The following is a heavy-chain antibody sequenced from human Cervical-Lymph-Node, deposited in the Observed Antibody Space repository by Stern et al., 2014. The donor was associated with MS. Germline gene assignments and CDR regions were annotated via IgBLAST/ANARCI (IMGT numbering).Heavy chain of an antibody. CDR3: ARGKQWLYTTIPPFDY. D-gene: IGHD6-19*01. J-gene: IGHJ4*02. CDR2: IIAIFGAP. CDR1: GGTFSSHA. Sequence: QVQLVESGPEVKKPGSSVKVSCKASGGTFSSHAISWVRQAPGQGLEWVGGIIAIFGAPSYSQKFQGRVTITADTSTNTAYMELTSLRSDDTAVFYCARGKQWLYTTIPPFDYWGQGTLVIVSS. V-gene: IGHV1-69*06.